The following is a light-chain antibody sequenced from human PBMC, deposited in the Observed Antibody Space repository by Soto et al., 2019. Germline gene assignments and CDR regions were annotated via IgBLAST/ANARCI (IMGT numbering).Light chain of an antibody. CDR2: AAS. CDR1: QGISTH. V-gene: IGKV1-39*01. CDR3: QQSYRTPYT. J-gene: IGKJ2*01. Sequence: DIPMTQSPSSLSASVGDRVTITCRASQGISTHLVWYQQRQGRAPKLLIYAASSLLSGVPSRFSGSGSGTDFTLTISSLQPEDFATYYCQQSYRTPYTFGQGTKLETK.